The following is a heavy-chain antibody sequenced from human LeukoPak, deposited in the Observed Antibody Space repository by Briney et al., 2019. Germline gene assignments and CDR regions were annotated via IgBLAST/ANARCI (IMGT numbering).Heavy chain of an antibody. CDR2: ISGSGGST. Sequence: PGESLRLSCAASGFTFSSYAMSWVRQAPGKGLEWVSAISGSGGSTYYADSVKGRFTISRDNSKNTLYLQMNSLRAEDTAVYYCAKDYRSGINYFDYWGQGTLVTVSS. CDR3: AKDYRSGINYFDY. V-gene: IGHV3-23*01. J-gene: IGHJ4*02. CDR1: GFTFSSYA. D-gene: IGHD3-10*01.